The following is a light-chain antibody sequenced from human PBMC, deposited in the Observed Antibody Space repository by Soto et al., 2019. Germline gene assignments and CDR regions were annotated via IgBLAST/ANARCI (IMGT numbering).Light chain of an antibody. CDR2: EVN. CDR3: SSRSPITTVV. J-gene: IGLJ2*01. Sequence: QSVLTQPASLSASPGQTITISCTGTRNDIGDSHFVSWYQQYPDKAPKLIIFEVNGRPSGVSDRFVGSKSGNTASLTISGLQPEDEADYYCSSRSPITTVVFGGGTKVTVL. V-gene: IGLV2-14*03. CDR1: RNDIGDSHF.